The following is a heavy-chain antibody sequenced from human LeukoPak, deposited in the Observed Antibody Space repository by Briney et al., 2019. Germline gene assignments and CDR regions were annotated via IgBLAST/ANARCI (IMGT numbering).Heavy chain of an antibody. J-gene: IGHJ4*02. CDR1: GDSISSRSYS. D-gene: IGHD6-13*01. V-gene: IGHV4-39*01. Sequence: SETLSLTCTVSGDSISSRSYSWGWIRQPPGKGLEWIGIIYSSGTTFYNPSHKSRVTISVDTSKNQISLKLSSVTAADTAVYFCARKGIYQAPPFDYWGQGTLVTVSS. CDR3: ARKGIYQAPPFDY. CDR2: IYSSGTT.